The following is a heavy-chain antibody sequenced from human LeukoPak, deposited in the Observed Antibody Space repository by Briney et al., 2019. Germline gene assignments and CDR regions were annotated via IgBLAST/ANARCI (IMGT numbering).Heavy chain of an antibody. D-gene: IGHD3-3*01. V-gene: IGHV1-2*02. CDR2: INPNSGGT. CDR3: ARALTPEYYDFWSGVGDI. CDR1: GYTFTGYY. Sequence: ASVKLSCKASGYTFTGYYMHWVRQAPGQGLEWMGWINPNSGGTNYAQKFQGRVNMTRDTSISTAYMELSRLRSDDTAVYYCARALTPEYYDFWSGVGDIWGQGTMVTVSS. J-gene: IGHJ3*02.